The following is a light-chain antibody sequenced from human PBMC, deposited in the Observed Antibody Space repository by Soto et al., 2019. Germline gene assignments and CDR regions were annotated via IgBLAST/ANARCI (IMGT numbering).Light chain of an antibody. Sequence: EILMTQSPATLSVSPGERATLSCRASQSVSSNLAWYQQKPGQAPRLLIYGASTRATGIPARFSGSGSGTEFTLTISSLQSEDFAVYYCQQYNKWPPYTFGQGTKVEIK. CDR1: QSVSSN. J-gene: IGKJ2*01. CDR2: GAS. V-gene: IGKV3-15*01. CDR3: QQYNKWPPYT.